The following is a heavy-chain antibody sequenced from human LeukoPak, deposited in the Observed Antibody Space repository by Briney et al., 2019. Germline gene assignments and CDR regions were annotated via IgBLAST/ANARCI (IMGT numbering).Heavy chain of an antibody. D-gene: IGHD2-21*02. CDR3: AGGRLVVTANDY. CDR1: GLTFSNYA. J-gene: IGHJ4*02. V-gene: IGHV3-23*01. CDR2: ISGTSDRT. Sequence: GGSLRLSCVASGLTFSNYAMSWVRQAPGKGLEWVSDISGTSDRTYYSDSVKGRFTISRDSSKNMLYLQMNSLRAEDTAVYYCAGGRLVVTANDYWGEGTLVTVSS.